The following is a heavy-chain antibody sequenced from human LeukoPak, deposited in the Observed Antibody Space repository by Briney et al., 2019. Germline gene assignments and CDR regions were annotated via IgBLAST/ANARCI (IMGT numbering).Heavy chain of an antibody. D-gene: IGHD2-8*01. CDR1: GYIFTTYW. CDR3: ARSNGVATRRNAFDI. CDR2: IFPGDSDT. Sequence: GESLKISCKGSGYIFTTYWIGWVRQMPGKGLEWMGIIFPGDSDTKYSPSFQGHVTISADKSINTAYLQWSSLKASDTAIYYCARSNGVATRRNAFDIWGQGTMVTVSS. V-gene: IGHV5-51*01. J-gene: IGHJ3*02.